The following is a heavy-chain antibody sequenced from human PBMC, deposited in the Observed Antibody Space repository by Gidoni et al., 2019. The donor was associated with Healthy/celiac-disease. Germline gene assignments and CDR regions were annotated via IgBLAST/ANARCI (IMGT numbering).Heavy chain of an antibody. D-gene: IGHD6-13*01. V-gene: IGHV1-69*06. CDR1: GGTFSSYA. CDR3: ARDPDGSQYSSSWYGY. J-gene: IGHJ4*02. CDR2: IIPIFGTA. Sequence: QVQLVQSGAEVKKPGSSVKVSCKASGGTFSSYAISWVRQAPGQGLEWMGGIIPIFGTANYAQKFQGRGTITADKSTSTAYMELSSLRSEDTAVYYCARDPDGSQYSSSWYGYWGQGTLVTVSS.